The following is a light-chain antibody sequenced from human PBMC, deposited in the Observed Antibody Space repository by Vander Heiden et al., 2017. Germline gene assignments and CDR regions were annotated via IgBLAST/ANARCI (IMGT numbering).Light chain of an antibody. Sequence: QSAPPQPASVSGSPGQPPTLSCTGTSSDVGGYNHVSWYQHHPGNALKLMIYEVSNRSSGVSTRFSGSKSGNTASLTISGVQPEDEADYYCSSFTSSTTYVFGTGTKVTVL. J-gene: IGLJ1*01. CDR3: SSFTSSTTYV. CDR2: EVS. CDR1: SSDVGGYNH. V-gene: IGLV2-14*01.